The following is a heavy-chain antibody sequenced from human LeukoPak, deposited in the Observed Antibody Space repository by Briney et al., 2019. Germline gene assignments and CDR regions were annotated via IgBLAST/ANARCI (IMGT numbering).Heavy chain of an antibody. V-gene: IGHV3-72*01. J-gene: IGHJ4*02. CDR1: GFTLSDHY. D-gene: IGHD6-19*01. CDR2: TRNRANSDTT. Sequence: GGSLRLSCAASGFTLSDHYMDWVRQAPGKGLQWVGRTRNRANSDTTEYAASVKGRFTISRDNSQTSMYLQMNSLKTEDTAVYYCTRAFYSSGWHVDYWGQGTLVTVSS. CDR3: TRAFYSSGWHVDY.